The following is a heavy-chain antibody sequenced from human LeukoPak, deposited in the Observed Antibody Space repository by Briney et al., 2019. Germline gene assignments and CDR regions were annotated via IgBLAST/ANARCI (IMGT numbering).Heavy chain of an antibody. D-gene: IGHD1-1*01. CDR3: TTGGADTGRFDI. CDR1: VYTFIKAW. CDR2: IKSKSEDATV. V-gene: IGHV3-15*01. Sequence: GGALRHSCADPVYTFIKAWMSGLRPPLGKERAGVGLIKSKSEDATVDYAAHVKGRFAISRDDSKNTHYLQMNSLNTEDTGVYYCTTGGADTGRFDIWGQGTMVTVSS. J-gene: IGHJ3*02.